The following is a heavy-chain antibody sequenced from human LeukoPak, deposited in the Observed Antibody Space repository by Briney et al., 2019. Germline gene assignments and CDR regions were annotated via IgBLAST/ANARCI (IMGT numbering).Heavy chain of an antibody. CDR1: GGSISSYY. Sequence: SETLSLTCAVSGGSISSYYWSWIRQPPGKGLEWIGEINHSGSTNYNPSLKSRVTISVDTSKNQFSLKLSSVTAADTAVYYCARAHDYGNVFDIWGQGTKVTVSS. D-gene: IGHD4-17*01. J-gene: IGHJ3*02. CDR2: INHSGST. CDR3: ARAHDYGNVFDI. V-gene: IGHV4-34*01.